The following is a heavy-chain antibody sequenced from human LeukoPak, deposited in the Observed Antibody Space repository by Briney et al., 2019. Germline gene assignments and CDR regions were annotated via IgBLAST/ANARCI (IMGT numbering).Heavy chain of an antibody. CDR2: ISSSSSTI. J-gene: IGHJ4*02. V-gene: IGHV3-48*04. D-gene: IGHD4-17*01. CDR3: ARAGRYGDYGPTGN. Sequence: GGSLRLSCAASGFSFSSYAMSWVRQAPGKGLEWVSYISSSSSTIYYADSVKGRFTISRDNAKNSLYLQMNSLRAEDTAVYYCARAGRYGDYGPTGNWGQGTLVTVSS. CDR1: GFSFSSYA.